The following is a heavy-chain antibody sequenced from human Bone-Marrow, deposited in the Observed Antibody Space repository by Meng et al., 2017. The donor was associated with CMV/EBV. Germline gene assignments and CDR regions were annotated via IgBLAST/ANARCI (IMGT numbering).Heavy chain of an antibody. CDR2: ISYDGSNK. J-gene: IGHJ4*02. Sequence: GGSLRLSCAASGFTFSSYAMHWVRQAPGKGLEWVALISYDGSNKYYADSVKGRFTISRDNSKNTLYLQMNSLRAEDTAVYYCARLDYYDSSGFDYWGQGTLVTVSS. D-gene: IGHD3-22*01. CDR3: ARLDYYDSSGFDY. V-gene: IGHV3-30-3*01. CDR1: GFTFSSYA.